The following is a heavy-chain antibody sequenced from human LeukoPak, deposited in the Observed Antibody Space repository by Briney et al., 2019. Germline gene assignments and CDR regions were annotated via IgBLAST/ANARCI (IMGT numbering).Heavy chain of an antibody. CDR2: IYTSGST. CDR3: ARTLVVAAQYNWFDP. D-gene: IGHD2-15*01. J-gene: IGHJ5*02. Sequence: SETLSLTCTVSGGSISSYYWSWIRQHAGKGLEWIGRIYTSGSTNYNPSLKSRVTMSVDTSKNQFSLKLSSVTAADTAVYYCARTLVVAAQYNWFDPWGQGTLVTVSS. CDR1: GGSISSYY. V-gene: IGHV4-4*07.